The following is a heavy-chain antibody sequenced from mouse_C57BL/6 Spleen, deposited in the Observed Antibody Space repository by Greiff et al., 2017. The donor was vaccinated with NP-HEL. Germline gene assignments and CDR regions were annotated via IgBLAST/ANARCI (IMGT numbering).Heavy chain of an antibody. D-gene: IGHD3-2*02. J-gene: IGHJ4*01. CDR1: GFNIKDYY. Sequence: EVQLQQSGAELVKPGASVKLSCTASGFNIKDYYMHWVKQRTEQGLEWIGRIDPEDGETKYAPKFQGKATITADTSSNTAYLQLSSLTSEDNAVYYCASRGGSGYIYYAMDYWGQGTSVTVSS. CDR3: ASRGGSGYIYYAMDY. V-gene: IGHV14-2*01. CDR2: IDPEDGET.